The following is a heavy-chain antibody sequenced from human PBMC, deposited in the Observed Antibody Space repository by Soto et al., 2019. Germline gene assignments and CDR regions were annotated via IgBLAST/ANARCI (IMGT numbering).Heavy chain of an antibody. Sequence: PGGSLRLSCAASGFTFSSYGMHWVRQAPGKGLEWVAVIWYDGSNKYYADSVKGRFTISRDNSKNTLYLQMNSLRAEDTAVYYCARAPGRRPNYYHYGMDVWGQGTTVTVSS. J-gene: IGHJ6*02. V-gene: IGHV3-33*01. CDR2: IWYDGSNK. CDR3: ARAPGRRPNYYHYGMDV. CDR1: GFTFSSYG. D-gene: IGHD3-10*01.